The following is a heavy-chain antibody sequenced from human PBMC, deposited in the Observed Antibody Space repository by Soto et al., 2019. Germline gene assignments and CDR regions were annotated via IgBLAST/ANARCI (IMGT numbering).Heavy chain of an antibody. Sequence: SETLSLTCSVSGGSITTGGYYWSWIRQHPGKGLEWIGYIYYSGNTYYTPSLKSRVTISLDTSKNQLSLKLISVTAADTSLYYSARARSSSHYYMDNWGQGTLVTVSS. V-gene: IGHV4-31*03. CDR3: ARARSSSHYYMDN. CDR1: GGSITTGGYY. J-gene: IGHJ4*02. D-gene: IGHD6-19*01. CDR2: IYYSGNT.